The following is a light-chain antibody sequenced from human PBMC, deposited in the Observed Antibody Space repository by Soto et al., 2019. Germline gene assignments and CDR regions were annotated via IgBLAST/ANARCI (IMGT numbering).Light chain of an antibody. CDR1: SSDFGGYKY. CDR3: CSYVGGWV. CDR2: DVS. V-gene: IGLV2-11*01. J-gene: IGLJ3*02. Sequence: SALTQPRSVSGSPGQSVSISCAGTSSDFGGYKYVSWYKQHPGKAPKLMIFDVSERPSGVPDRFSGSKSGNTASLTISGLRAEDEADYFCCSYVGGWVFGGGTKVTVL.